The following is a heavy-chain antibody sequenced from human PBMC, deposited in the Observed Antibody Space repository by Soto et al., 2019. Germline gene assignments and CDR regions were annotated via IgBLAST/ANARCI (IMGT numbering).Heavy chain of an antibody. D-gene: IGHD3-16*01. V-gene: IGHV4-28*01. CDR1: GYSISSGNW. CDR3: ARSLTSTLYAFDI. CDR2: IYYSGRT. J-gene: IGHJ3*02. Sequence: PSETLSLTCAVSGYSISSGNWWGWIRQPPGKGLEWIGYIYYSGRTYYNPSLKSRVTLSVDTSKNQFSLKLSSVTAVDTAVYYCARSLTSTLYAFDIWGQGTMVTVSS.